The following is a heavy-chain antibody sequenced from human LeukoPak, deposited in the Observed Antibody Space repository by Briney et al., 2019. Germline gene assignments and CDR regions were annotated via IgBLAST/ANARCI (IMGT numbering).Heavy chain of an antibody. Sequence: GGSLRLSCAASGFTFSSYAMSWVRQAPGKGLEWVSTIGASGGITYYADSVKGRFTISRDNSKNTLYLQMNSLRAEDTAVYYCANDILTGYYIMYYYYYMDVWGKGTTVTVSS. CDR1: GFTFSSYA. V-gene: IGHV3-23*01. D-gene: IGHD3-9*01. CDR2: IGASGGIT. CDR3: ANDILTGYYIMYYYYYMDV. J-gene: IGHJ6*03.